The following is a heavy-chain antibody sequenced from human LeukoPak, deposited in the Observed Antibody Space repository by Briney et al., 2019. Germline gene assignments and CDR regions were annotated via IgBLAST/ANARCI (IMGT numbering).Heavy chain of an antibody. V-gene: IGHV3-23*01. J-gene: IGHJ4*02. Sequence: PGGSLRLSCAASGFTFSSYAMSWVRQAPGKGLEWVSAISGSGGSTYCADSVKGRFTISRDNSKNTLYLQMNSLRAEDTAVYYCAKYRHIVVVTAIPIPPFDYWGQGTLVTVSS. D-gene: IGHD2-21*02. CDR3: AKYRHIVVVTAIPIPPFDY. CDR1: GFTFSSYA. CDR2: ISGSGGST.